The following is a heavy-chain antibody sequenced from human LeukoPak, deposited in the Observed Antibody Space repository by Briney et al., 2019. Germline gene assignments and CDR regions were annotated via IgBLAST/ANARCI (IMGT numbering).Heavy chain of an antibody. CDR3: ARSITRTYYYYMDV. J-gene: IGHJ6*03. CDR2: MNPNSGNT. CDR1: GYTFTSYD. V-gene: IGHV1-8*01. D-gene: IGHD1-1*01. Sequence: ASVKVSCKASGYTFTSYDINWVRQATGQGLEWMGWMNPNSGNTGYAQKFQGRVTMTRNTSISTAYMGLSSLRSEDTAVYYCARSITRTYYYYMDVWGKGTTVTISS.